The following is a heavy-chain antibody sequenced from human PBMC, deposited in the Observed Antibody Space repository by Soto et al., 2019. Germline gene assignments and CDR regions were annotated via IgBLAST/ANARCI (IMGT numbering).Heavy chain of an antibody. Sequence: QVQLVQSGAEVKKPGATVKVSCKASGYTFTSYGISWVRQAPGQGLEWMGWISAYNGNTNYAQKLQGRVTMTTDTSTSTSYMELRSLRSDDTAVHYCERDRRGSGYYHIDYWGQGTLVTVSS. D-gene: IGHD3-22*01. CDR2: ISAYNGNT. CDR1: GYTFTSYG. CDR3: ERDRRGSGYYHIDY. V-gene: IGHV1-18*04. J-gene: IGHJ4*02.